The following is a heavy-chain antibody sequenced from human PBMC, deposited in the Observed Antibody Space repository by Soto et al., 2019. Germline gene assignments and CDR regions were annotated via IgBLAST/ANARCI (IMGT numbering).Heavy chain of an antibody. CDR1: GFTFSSYA. CDR3: AKVNSDYYDSSGYYFHAFDI. Sequence: HPGGSLRLSCAASGFTFSSYAMSWVRQAPGKGLEWVSAISGSGGSTYYADSVKGRFTISRDNSKNTLYLQMNSLRAEDTAVYYCAKVNSDYYDSSGYYFHAFDIWGQGTMVTVSS. J-gene: IGHJ3*02. CDR2: ISGSGGST. V-gene: IGHV3-23*01. D-gene: IGHD3-22*01.